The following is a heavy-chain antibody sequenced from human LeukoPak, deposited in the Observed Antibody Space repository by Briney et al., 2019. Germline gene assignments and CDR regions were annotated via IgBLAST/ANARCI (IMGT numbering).Heavy chain of an antibody. CDR1: GFTFSSYG. Sequence: AGGSLRLSCAASGFTFSSYGMHWVRQAPGKGLEWVAVISYDGSNKYYADSVKGRFTISRDNSKNTLYLQMNSLRAEDTAVYYCASDLLGFDYWGQGTLVTVSS. D-gene: IGHD7-27*01. J-gene: IGHJ4*02. CDR3: ASDLLGFDY. CDR2: ISYDGSNK. V-gene: IGHV3-30*03.